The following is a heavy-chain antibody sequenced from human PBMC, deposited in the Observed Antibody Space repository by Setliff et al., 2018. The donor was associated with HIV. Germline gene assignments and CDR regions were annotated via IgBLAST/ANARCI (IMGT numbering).Heavy chain of an antibody. D-gene: IGHD6-13*01. J-gene: IGHJ3*02. V-gene: IGHV4-61*08. CDR1: GGSISSDDHY. Sequence: PSETLSLTCTVSGGSISSDDHYWSWIRQPPGKGLEWIGYIYHTATSNYNPSLKGRVAMSVDTAKNQFSLKLTSVSAADTAVYFCARDRIEVIAETPHDVFDIWGRGTMVTVSS. CDR3: ARDRIEVIAETPHDVFDI. CDR2: IYHTATS.